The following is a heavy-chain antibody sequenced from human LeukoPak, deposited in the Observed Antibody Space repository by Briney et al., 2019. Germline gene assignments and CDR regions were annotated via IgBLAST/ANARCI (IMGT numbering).Heavy chain of an antibody. D-gene: IGHD2-2*01. CDR2: IDGSGSS. J-gene: IGHJ6*03. V-gene: IGHV4-38-2*02. CDR1: GYSISSGYL. Sequence: SETLSLTCTVSGYSISSGYLWGWIRQPPGKGLEWIGSIDGSGSSYYNPSLKSRVTISVDTSRNQFSLKMTSVTAADTAVYYCARGPRDARYYYMDVWGKGTTVTVSS. CDR3: ARGPRDARYYYMDV.